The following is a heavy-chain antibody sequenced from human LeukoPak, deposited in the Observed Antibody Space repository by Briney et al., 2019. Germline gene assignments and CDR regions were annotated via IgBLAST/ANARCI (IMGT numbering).Heavy chain of an antibody. D-gene: IGHD5-24*01. J-gene: IGHJ4*02. Sequence: PSQTLSLTCTVSGGSISSGGYYWSWIRQHPGKGLEWIGYIYYSGSTYYNPSLKSRVTISVDTSRNQFSLKLSAVTAADTAVYYCARGALDRDGYNPRGWGQGTLVTVSS. CDR3: ARGALDRDGYNPRG. CDR2: IYYSGST. CDR1: GGSISSGGYY. V-gene: IGHV4-31*03.